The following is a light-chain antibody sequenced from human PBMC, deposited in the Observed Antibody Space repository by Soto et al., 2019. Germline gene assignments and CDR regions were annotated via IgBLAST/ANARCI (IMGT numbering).Light chain of an antibody. J-gene: IGLJ2*01. CDR1: SSDVGGYSY. V-gene: IGLV2-14*01. Sequence: QSVLTQPASVSGSPGQSITISCTGTSSDVGGYSYVSWYQQHPGKAPKLMIYEVSNRPSGVSNRFSGSKSGNTASLTISGLQAEDEADYSCSSFSSSSTLEVFGGGTKLTVL. CDR3: SSFSSSSTLEV. CDR2: EVS.